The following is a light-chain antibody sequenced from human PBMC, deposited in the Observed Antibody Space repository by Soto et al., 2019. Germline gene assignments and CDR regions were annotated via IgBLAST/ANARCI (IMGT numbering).Light chain of an antibody. J-gene: IGKJ1*01. Sequence: PGERATLSCRASQSVSSNYLAWYQQKPGQAPRLLIYGASTRATGVPDRFSGSGSGTDFTLTISRLEPEDFAVYHCQQYGSLSWTFGQGTKVDTK. V-gene: IGKV3-20*01. CDR3: QQYGSLSWT. CDR2: GAS. CDR1: QSVSSNY.